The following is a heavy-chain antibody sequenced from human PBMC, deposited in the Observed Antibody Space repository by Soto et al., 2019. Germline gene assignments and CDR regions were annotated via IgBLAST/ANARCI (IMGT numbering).Heavy chain of an antibody. Sequence: EVQLVESGGGLVQPGGSLRLSCAASGFTFSSDWMHWVRQAAGKGLVWVSRIHMDGSSTNYADSVKGRFTISRDNAKNTLYLQMNSLRAEDTAVYYCARGPRGMYGNDFWGQGALGTVS. CDR3: ARGPRGMYGNDF. D-gene: IGHD3-10*02. V-gene: IGHV3-74*01. J-gene: IGHJ4*02. CDR1: GFTFSSDW. CDR2: IHMDGSST.